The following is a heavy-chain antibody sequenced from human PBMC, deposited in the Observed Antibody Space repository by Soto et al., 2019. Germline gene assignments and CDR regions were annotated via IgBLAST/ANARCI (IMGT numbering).Heavy chain of an antibody. CDR1: GYTFTSYA. D-gene: IGHD2-2*01. J-gene: IGHJ6*02. V-gene: IGHV1-3*01. Sequence: APVKVSCKASGYTFTSYAMHWVRQAPGQRLEWMGWINAGNGNTKYSQKFQGRVTITRDTSASTAYMELSSLRSEDTAVYYCARENFGLRPAAIGYYGMDVWGQGTTVTVSS. CDR3: ARENFGLRPAAIGYYGMDV. CDR2: INAGNGNT.